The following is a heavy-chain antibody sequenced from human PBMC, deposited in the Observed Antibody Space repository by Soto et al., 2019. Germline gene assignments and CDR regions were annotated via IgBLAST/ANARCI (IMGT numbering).Heavy chain of an antibody. CDR2: VSSSSSTI. D-gene: IGHD3-10*01. Sequence: EVQLVESGGGLVQPGGSLRLSCAASGFTFSSYSMNWVRQAPGKGREWVSYVSSSSSTIYYAVSVKGRFTISTDNDKNSRYPQMNSLRAEETAVYYCARAGGWELPPGWGQGTLVTVSS. CDR3: ARAGGWELPPG. V-gene: IGHV3-48*01. J-gene: IGHJ4*02. CDR1: GFTFSSYS.